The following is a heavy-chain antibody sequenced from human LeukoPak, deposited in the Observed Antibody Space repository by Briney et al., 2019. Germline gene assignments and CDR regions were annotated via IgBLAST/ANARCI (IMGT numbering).Heavy chain of an antibody. J-gene: IGHJ4*02. D-gene: IGHD2-2*01. CDR2: ISGSGGST. V-gene: IGHV3-23*01. CDR3: AKRAIVVPASPFDH. CDR1: GFTFSSYG. Sequence: GGSLRLSCAASGFTFSSYGMSWVRQAPGKGLEWVSGISGSGGSTYYADSVKGRFTVSRDNSKNMLYLQMNSLRAEDTAVYYCAKRAIVVPASPFDHWGQGTLVTVSS.